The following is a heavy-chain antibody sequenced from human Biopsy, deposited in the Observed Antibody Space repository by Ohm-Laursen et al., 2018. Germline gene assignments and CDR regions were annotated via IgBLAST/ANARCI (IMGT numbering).Heavy chain of an antibody. CDR1: GFTFSGFS. J-gene: IGHJ4*02. CDR2: ISASGNNI. CDR3: ARDGEAKYCKHGVYPSDF. V-gene: IGHV3-21*01. Sequence: SLRLSCAASGFTFSGFSMNWVRQAPGKGLVWVSSISASGNNIYYTDSVKGRFTVSRDNGKNSVYLQMNSLRVEDTAVYYCARDGEAKYCKHGVYPSDFWGQGTLVTVSS. D-gene: IGHD2/OR15-2a*01.